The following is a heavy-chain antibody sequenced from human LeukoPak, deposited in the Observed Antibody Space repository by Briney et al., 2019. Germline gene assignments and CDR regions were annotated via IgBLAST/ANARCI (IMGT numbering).Heavy chain of an antibody. J-gene: IGHJ3*02. D-gene: IGHD2-2*01. CDR2: INHSGST. V-gene: IGHV4-34*01. CDR3: ARRLGRTRPLLVPRGAFDI. CDR1: GGSFSGYY. Sequence: PSETLSLTCAVYGGSFSGYYWSWIRQPPGKGLEWIGEINHSGSTNYNPSLKSRVTISVDTSKNQFSLKLSSVTAADTAVYYCARRLGRTRPLLVPRGAFDIWGQGTMVTVSS.